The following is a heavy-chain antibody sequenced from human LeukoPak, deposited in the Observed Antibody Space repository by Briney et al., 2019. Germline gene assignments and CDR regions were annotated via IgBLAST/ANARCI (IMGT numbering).Heavy chain of an antibody. CDR2: ISGSGGST. V-gene: IGHV3-23*01. CDR3: ARDLFRAAAGTGYGMDV. Sequence: GGSLRLSCAASGFTFSSSAMSRVRQAPGKGLEWVSAISGSGGSTYYADSVKGRFTISRDNSKNTLYLQMNSLRAEDTAVYYCARDLFRAAAGTGYGMDVWGQGTTATVSS. J-gene: IGHJ6*02. CDR1: GFTFSSSA. D-gene: IGHD6-13*01.